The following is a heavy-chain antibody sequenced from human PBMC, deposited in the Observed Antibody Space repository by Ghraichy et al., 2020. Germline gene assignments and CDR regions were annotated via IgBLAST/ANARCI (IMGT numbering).Heavy chain of an antibody. Sequence: SETLSLTCAVYGGSFSGYYWSWIRQPPGKGLEWIGEINHSGSTNYNPSLKSRVTISVDTSKNQFSLKLSSVTAADTAVYYCARGDVVVPAPPMPAFDIWGQGTMVTVSS. V-gene: IGHV4-34*01. J-gene: IGHJ3*02. CDR3: ARGDVVVPAPPMPAFDI. D-gene: IGHD2-2*01. CDR1: GGSFSGYY. CDR2: INHSGST.